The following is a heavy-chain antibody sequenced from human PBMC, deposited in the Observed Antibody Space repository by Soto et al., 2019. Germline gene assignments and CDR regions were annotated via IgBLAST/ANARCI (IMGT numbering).Heavy chain of an antibody. D-gene: IGHD4-17*01. CDR3: ARDHDYGDSPEDFQH. CDR2: IYSGGST. V-gene: IGHV3-53*01. J-gene: IGHJ1*01. CDR1: GFTVSSNY. Sequence: EVQLVESGGGLIQPGGSLRLSCAASGFTVSSNYMSWVRQAPGKGLEWVSVIYSGGSTYYADSVKGRFTISRDNSKNTLYIQLNSLRAEDTAVYYSARDHDYGDSPEDFQHWGQGTLVTVSS.